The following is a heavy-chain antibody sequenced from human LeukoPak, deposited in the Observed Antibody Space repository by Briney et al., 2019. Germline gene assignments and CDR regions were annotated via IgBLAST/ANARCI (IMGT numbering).Heavy chain of an antibody. CDR1: GYSISSGYY. V-gene: IGHV4-38-2*02. CDR2: IYHSGAT. D-gene: IGHD6-6*01. CDR3: ARDKYITSSGASSQFDS. J-gene: IGHJ4*02. Sequence: SETLSLTCSVSGYSISSGYYWGWIRQPPGKGLEWMGSIYHSGATYSNPSLKTRITMSVDTSKNQFSLKLHSVTAADTAVYFCARDKYITSSGASSQFDSWGQGTLVTVSS.